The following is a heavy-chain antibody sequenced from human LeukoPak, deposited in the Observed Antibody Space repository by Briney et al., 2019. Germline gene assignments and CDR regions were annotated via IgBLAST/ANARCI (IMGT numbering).Heavy chain of an antibody. CDR1: GYSFTSYW. V-gene: IGHV5-51*01. J-gene: IGHJ4*02. D-gene: IGHD5-24*01. CDR2: IYPGDSDT. CDR3: ASPERRDGYNFAV. Sequence: GASLKISCKGSGYSFTSYWIGWVRQIPGKGLEWMGIIYPGDSDTRYSPSFQDQVTISADKSISTAYLQWSSLKASDTAMYYCASPERRDGYNFAVWGQGTLVTVSS.